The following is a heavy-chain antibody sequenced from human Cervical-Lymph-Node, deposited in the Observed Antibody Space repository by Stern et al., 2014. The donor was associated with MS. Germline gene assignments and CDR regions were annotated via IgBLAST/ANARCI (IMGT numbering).Heavy chain of an antibody. J-gene: IGHJ5*02. CDR1: GDSISSGDYY. Sequence: QVQLQESGPGRVKPSQTLSLTCIVSGDSISSGDYYWSWIRQSPGKGLEWIGYVHDSGSTVYNPSLKSRLTISVDTAKNQISLKLTSVTAADTAVYYCARDWGENCSNTNCYGWFDPWGQGTLVTVSS. CDR3: ARDWGENCSNTNCYGWFDP. CDR2: VHDSGST. D-gene: IGHD2-2*01. V-gene: IGHV4-30-4*01.